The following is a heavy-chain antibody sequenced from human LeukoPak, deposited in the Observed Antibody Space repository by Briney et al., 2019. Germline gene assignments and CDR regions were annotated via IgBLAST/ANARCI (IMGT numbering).Heavy chain of an antibody. CDR2: INHSGST. V-gene: IGHV4-34*01. Sequence: SETLSLTCAVYGGSFSGYHWTWIRQPPGKGLEWIGEINHSGSTNYNPSLKSRVTISVDTSRSQFSLKLSSVTAADTAIYFCARRGLRFLESVKYSWFDPWGQGTLVTVSS. CDR3: ARRGLRFLESVKYSWFDP. D-gene: IGHD3-3*01. J-gene: IGHJ5*02. CDR1: GGSFSGYH.